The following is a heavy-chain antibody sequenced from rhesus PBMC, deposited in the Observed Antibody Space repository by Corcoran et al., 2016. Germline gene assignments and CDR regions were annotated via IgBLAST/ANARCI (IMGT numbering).Heavy chain of an antibody. D-gene: IGHD2-21*01. V-gene: IGHV4S9*01. CDR2: IYGNSGST. Sequence: QVQLQESGPGLVKPSETLSLTCAVSGGSISDSYYWNWLRHPPGQGLGWIGNIYGNSGSTYYNPSLKSRVTISKDTSKNQCFLKLSSVTAADTAVYYCASYCTGSGCYEYGLDSWGQGVVVTVSS. J-gene: IGHJ6*01. CDR1: GGSISDSYY. CDR3: ASYCTGSGCYEYGLDS.